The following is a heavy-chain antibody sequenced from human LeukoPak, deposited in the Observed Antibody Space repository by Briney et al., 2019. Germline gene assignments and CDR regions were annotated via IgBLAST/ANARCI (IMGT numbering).Heavy chain of an antibody. CDR1: GFTLSSYG. D-gene: IGHD3-9*01. Sequence: GGSLRLSCAASGFTLSSYGIDWVRQAPGKGLEWVAFIRYDGSNKYYADSVKGRFTISRDNSKNTLYLQMNSLRAEDTAVYYCAKDRAYDIWTGYIFEYWGQRTLVTVSS. V-gene: IGHV3-30*02. J-gene: IGHJ4*02. CDR2: IRYDGSNK. CDR3: AKDRAYDIWTGYIFEY.